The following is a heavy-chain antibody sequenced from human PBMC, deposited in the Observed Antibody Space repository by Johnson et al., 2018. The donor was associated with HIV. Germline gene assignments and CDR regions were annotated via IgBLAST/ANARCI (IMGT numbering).Heavy chain of an antibody. CDR3: AREQYGGNSNAGDGFDI. J-gene: IGHJ3*02. V-gene: IGHV3-30*03. Sequence: QVQLVESGGGVVQPGRSLRLSCAASGFTFSSYGMHWVRQAPGKGLAWVAVISYDGSNKYYADSVKGRFTISRDNSKNSLYLQMNSLRAEDTAVYYCAREQYGGNSNAGDGFDIWGQGTMVTVSS. CDR1: GFTFSSYG. CDR2: ISYDGSNK. D-gene: IGHD4-23*01.